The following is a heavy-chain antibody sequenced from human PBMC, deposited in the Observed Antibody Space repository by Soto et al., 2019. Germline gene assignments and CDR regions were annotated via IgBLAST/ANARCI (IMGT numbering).Heavy chain of an antibody. Sequence: SETLSLTCAVYGWSFSVYYWSWIRQPPGKGLEWIGEINHSGSTNYNPSLKSRVTISVDTSKNQFSLKLSSVTAADTAVYYCARASAYNEFDRWGQGTLVTVSS. CDR1: GWSFSVYY. J-gene: IGHJ5*02. CDR2: INHSGST. V-gene: IGHV4-34*01. CDR3: ARASAYNEFDR.